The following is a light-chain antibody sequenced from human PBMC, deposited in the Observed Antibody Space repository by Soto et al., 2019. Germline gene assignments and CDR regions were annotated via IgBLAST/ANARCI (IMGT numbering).Light chain of an antibody. CDR2: KAS. CDR1: QSISSR. V-gene: IGKV1-5*03. Sequence: DIQMTQSPSTLSASVGDRVTITCRASQSISSRLAWYQQKPGKAPKLLIYKASSLESGVPSRFSGSGSGTEFTLTISSLQPDDFATYYCQQYNSYSESWTFGQGTKVEIK. J-gene: IGKJ1*01. CDR3: QQYNSYSESWT.